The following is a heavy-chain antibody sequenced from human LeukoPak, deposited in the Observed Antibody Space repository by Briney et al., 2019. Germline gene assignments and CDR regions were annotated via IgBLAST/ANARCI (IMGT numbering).Heavy chain of an antibody. D-gene: IGHD3-10*01. CDR2: IYYSGST. CDR1: GGSISSSSYY. Sequence: SETLSLTCTVSGGSISSSSYYWGWIRQPPGKGLEWIGSIYYSGSTYYNPSLKSRVTMSVDTSRNQFSLKLSFVTAADTAVYYCARQYDSYFYYYLDLWGTGTTVTVSS. CDR3: ARQYDSYFYYYLDL. J-gene: IGHJ6*04. V-gene: IGHV4-39*01.